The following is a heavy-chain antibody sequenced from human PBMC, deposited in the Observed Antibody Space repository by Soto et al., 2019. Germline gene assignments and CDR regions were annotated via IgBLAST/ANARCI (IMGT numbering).Heavy chain of an antibody. J-gene: IGHJ4*02. CDR1: PVAISSGSYS. CDR2: IYYSGST. D-gene: IGHD3-10*01. CDR3: ATLWGQD. Sequence: SETLSITRSVHPVAISSGSYSCGWFPQPPGKGLEWIGRIYYSGSTYYNPSLKSRVTISVDTSKNQFSLKLSSVTAADTAVYYCATLWGQDWGQGTLVTVSS. V-gene: IGHV4-39*01.